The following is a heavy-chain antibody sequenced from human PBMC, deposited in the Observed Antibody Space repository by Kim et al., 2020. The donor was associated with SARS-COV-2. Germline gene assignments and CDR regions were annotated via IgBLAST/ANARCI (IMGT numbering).Heavy chain of an antibody. J-gene: IGHJ4*02. D-gene: IGHD3-22*01. Sequence: GGSLRLSCAASGFTFSSYSMNWVRQAPGKGLEWVSYISSSSSTIYYADSVKGRFTISRDNAKNSLYLQMNSLRDEDTAVYYCARDFLYYYDSSGYYYLDYWGQETLVTVSS. V-gene: IGHV3-48*02. CDR3: ARDFLYYYDSSGYYYLDY. CDR2: ISSSSSTI. CDR1: GFTFSSYS.